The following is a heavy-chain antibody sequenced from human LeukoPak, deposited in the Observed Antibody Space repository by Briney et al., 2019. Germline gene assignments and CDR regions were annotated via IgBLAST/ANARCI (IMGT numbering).Heavy chain of an antibody. J-gene: IGHJ6*03. Sequence: GRSLRLSCAASGFTFDDYAMHWVRQAPGKGLEWVSGISWNSGSIGYADSVRGRFTISRDIAKNSLYLQMNSLRAEDTALYYCAKSARTYYYYMDVWGKGTTVTVSS. D-gene: IGHD6-25*01. CDR2: ISWNSGSI. V-gene: IGHV3-9*01. CDR3: AKSARTYYYYMDV. CDR1: GFTFDDYA.